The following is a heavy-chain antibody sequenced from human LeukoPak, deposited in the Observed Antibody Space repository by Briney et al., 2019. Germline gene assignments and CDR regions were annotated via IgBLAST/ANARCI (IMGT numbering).Heavy chain of an antibody. V-gene: IGHV3-23*01. CDR2: ISDSGGGT. D-gene: IGHD6-13*01. CDR3: AKDRIAATGTPEY. Sequence: PGGSLRLSCAASGFTFNTYSMNWARQAPGEGLEWVSTISDSGGGTYYADSVKGRFTISRDNSKNTLYLQMNSLRAEDTAVYYCAKDRIAATGTPEYWGQGTLVTVSS. J-gene: IGHJ4*02. CDR1: GFTFNTYS.